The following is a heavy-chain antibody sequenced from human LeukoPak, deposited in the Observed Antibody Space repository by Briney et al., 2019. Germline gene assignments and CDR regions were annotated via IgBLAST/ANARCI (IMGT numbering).Heavy chain of an antibody. CDR1: GFTFSSYA. CDR3: VKARGSYYPYYFDY. CDR2: ISSNGGST. V-gene: IGHV3-64D*06. Sequence: GGPLRLSCSASGFTFSSYAMHWVRQAPGKGLEYVSAISSNGGSTYYADSVKGRFTISRDNSKNTLYLQMSSLRAEDTAVYYCVKARGSYYPYYFDYWGQGTLVTVSS. J-gene: IGHJ4*02. D-gene: IGHD1-26*01.